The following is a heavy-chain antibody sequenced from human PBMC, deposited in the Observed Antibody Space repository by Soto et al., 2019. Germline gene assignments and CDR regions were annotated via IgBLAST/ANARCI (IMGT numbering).Heavy chain of an antibody. CDR1: GYSLTNYW. V-gene: IGHV5-51*01. CDR2: IYPGDSDI. Sequence: PGESLKISCKGSGYSLTNYWIGWVRQMPGKGLEWVAIIYPGDSDIRYSPSFQGQVTISADKSISTAYLQWSSLKASDTAIYYCARQPSNGQWFVWGQGTTVTVSS. D-gene: IGHD2-8*01. J-gene: IGHJ6*02. CDR3: ARQPSNGQWFV.